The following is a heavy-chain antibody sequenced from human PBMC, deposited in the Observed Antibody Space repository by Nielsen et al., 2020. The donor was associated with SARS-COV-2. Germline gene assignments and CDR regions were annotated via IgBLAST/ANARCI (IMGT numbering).Heavy chain of an antibody. CDR2: IYPGDSDT. V-gene: IGHV5-51*01. J-gene: IGHJ6*02. CDR3: ARLYSSSSGPLYYYYYGMDV. D-gene: IGHD6-6*01. Sequence: GESLKISCKGSGYSFTTYWIGWVRQMPGKGLEWTGIIYPGDSDTKYSPSFRGQVTISADKSISTAYLQWSSLKASDTAMYYCARLYSSSSGPLYYYYYGMDVWGQGTTVTVSS. CDR1: GYSFTTYW.